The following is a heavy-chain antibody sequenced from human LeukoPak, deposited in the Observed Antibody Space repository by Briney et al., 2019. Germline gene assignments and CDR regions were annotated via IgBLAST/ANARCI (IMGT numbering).Heavy chain of an antibody. CDR3: ARYSSDHDGRHFEF. CDR2: IYYSGGT. CDR1: GGSINYYY. V-gene: IGHV4-59*01. Sequence: SETLSLTCTVSGGSINYYYWMWIRQPPGKGLERIGYIYYSGGTHYNPSLKSRVTMLVDTSKNQFSLKLTAVTAADTAVYYCARYSSDHDGRHFEFWGQGILVTVFS. J-gene: IGHJ4*02. D-gene: IGHD2-21*01.